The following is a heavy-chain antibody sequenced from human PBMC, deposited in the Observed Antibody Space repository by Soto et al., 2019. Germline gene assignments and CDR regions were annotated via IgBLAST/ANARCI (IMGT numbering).Heavy chain of an antibody. CDR1: GGSISCYY. D-gene: IGHD6-6*01. CDR3: ARVMEQLALDY. J-gene: IGHJ4*02. CDR2: IYTSGST. V-gene: IGHV4-4*07. Sequence: QVQLQESGPVLVKPSETLSLTCTVLGGSISCYYWSLVRQPAGKGLEWIGRIYTSGSTNYNPSLTSRVTMAVDTSKNQFSLQLRSLTAADTDVYYCARVMEQLALDYWGQGTLVTVSS.